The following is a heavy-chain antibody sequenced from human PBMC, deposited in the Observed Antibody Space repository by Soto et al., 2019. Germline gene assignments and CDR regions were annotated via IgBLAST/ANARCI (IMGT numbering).Heavy chain of an antibody. Sequence: SETLPLTCTVSGGSIISSSYYWGLIRQPPGKGLEWIGSIYYSGSTYYNPSLKSRVTISVDTSKNQFSLKLSSVTAADTAVYYCARRGYSGYASGYFDYWGQGTLVTVXS. D-gene: IGHD5-12*01. J-gene: IGHJ4*02. CDR1: GGSIISSSYY. V-gene: IGHV4-39*01. CDR3: ARRGYSGYASGYFDY. CDR2: IYYSGST.